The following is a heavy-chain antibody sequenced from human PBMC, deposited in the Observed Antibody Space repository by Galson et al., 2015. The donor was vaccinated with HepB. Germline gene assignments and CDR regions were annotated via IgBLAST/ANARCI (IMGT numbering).Heavy chain of an antibody. J-gene: IGHJ3*02. V-gene: IGHV1-69*13. CDR3: ARAPFRGIAVAANDAFDI. Sequence: SVTVSCKASGGTFSSYAISWVRQAPGQGLEWMGGIIPIFGIANYAQKFQGRVTITADESTSTAYMELSSLRSEDTAVYYCARAPFRGIAVAANDAFDIWGQGTMVTVSS. CDR2: IIPIFGIA. CDR1: GGTFSSYA. D-gene: IGHD6-19*01.